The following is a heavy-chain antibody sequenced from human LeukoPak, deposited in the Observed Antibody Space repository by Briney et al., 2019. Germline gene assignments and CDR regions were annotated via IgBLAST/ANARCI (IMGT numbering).Heavy chain of an antibody. CDR2: INPSGGST. J-gene: IGHJ3*02. Sequence: ASVKVSCKASGYSFTSYYMHWVRQAPGQGLEWMGIINPSGGSTSYAQKFQGRVTMTRDMSTSTVYMELSSLRSEDTAVYYCARDRGGVTTVTTGSFNAFDIWGQGTMVTVSS. CDR1: GYSFTSYY. CDR3: ARDRGGVTTVTTGSFNAFDI. D-gene: IGHD4-17*01. V-gene: IGHV1-46*01.